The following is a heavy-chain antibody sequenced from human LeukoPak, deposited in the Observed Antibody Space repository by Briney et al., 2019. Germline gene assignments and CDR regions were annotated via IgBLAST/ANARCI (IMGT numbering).Heavy chain of an antibody. CDR1: GYTFTSYD. J-gene: IGHJ6*02. CDR2: MNPNSGNT. Sequence: EASVKVSCKASGYTFTSYDINWVRQATGQVLEWMGWMNPNSGNTGYAQKFQGRVTMTRNTSISTAYMELSSLRSEDTAVYYCARGGGYDFWSGYYIANYYYGMDVWGQGTTVTVSS. CDR3: ARGGGYDFWSGYYIANYYYGMDV. V-gene: IGHV1-8*01. D-gene: IGHD3-3*01.